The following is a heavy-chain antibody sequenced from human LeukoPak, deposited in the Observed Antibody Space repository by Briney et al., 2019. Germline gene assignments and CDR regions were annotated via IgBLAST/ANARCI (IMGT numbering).Heavy chain of an antibody. J-gene: IGHJ4*02. Sequence: GGSLRLSCAASGFTFSSYAMSWVRQAPGKGLEWVSYISSSGSTIYYADSVKGRFPISRDNAKNSLYLQMNSLRAEDTAVYYCARERSNFDYWGQGTLVTVSS. CDR1: GFTFSSYA. D-gene: IGHD5/OR15-5a*01. V-gene: IGHV3-48*04. CDR2: ISSSGSTI. CDR3: ARERSNFDY.